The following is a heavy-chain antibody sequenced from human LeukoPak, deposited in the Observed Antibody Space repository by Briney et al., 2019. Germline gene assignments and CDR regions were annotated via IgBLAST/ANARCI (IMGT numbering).Heavy chain of an antibody. CDR1: GFTFSSYS. CDR3: ARGRGGKFGEYIQH. J-gene: IGHJ1*01. CDR2: ISDSSSSSSTI. V-gene: IGHV3-48*01. D-gene: IGHD4-23*01. Sequence: PGGSLRLSCAASGFTFSSYSMNWVRQAPGKGLEWVSYISDSSSSSSTIYYADSVKGRFTISRDNAENSLYLQMNSLRAEDTAIYCCARGRGGKFGEYIQHWGQGTLVTVSS.